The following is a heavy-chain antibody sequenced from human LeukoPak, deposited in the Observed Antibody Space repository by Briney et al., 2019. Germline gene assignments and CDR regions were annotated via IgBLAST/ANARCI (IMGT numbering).Heavy chain of an antibody. V-gene: IGHV4-59*01. CDR2: IYYSGST. CDR1: GGSISSYY. Sequence: PSETLSLTCTVSGGSISSYYWSWLRQPPGKGLEWIGYIYYSGSTNYNPSLKSRVTISVDTSKNRCSLKLSSVTAADTAVYYCASGSYHLAAFDIWGQGTMVTASS. D-gene: IGHD1-26*01. CDR3: ASGSYHLAAFDI. J-gene: IGHJ3*02.